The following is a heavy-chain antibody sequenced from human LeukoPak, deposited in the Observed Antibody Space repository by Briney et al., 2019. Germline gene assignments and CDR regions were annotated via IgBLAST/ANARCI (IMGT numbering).Heavy chain of an antibody. CDR2: IYTSGST. CDR3: ARASAAAPFDY. V-gene: IGHV4-61*02. D-gene: IGHD2-2*01. Sequence: SETVSLTCTVSGGSISSGSYYWSWIRQPAGKGLEWIGRIYTSGSTNYNPSLKSRVTISVDTSKNQFSLKLSSVTAADTAVYYCARASAAAPFDYWGQGTLVTVSS. CDR1: GGSISSGSYY. J-gene: IGHJ4*02.